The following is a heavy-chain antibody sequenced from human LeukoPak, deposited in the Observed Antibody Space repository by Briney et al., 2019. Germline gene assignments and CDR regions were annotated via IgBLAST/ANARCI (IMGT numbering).Heavy chain of an antibody. CDR3: ATAGYCSGGSCSDWFDP. Sequence: ASVKVSCKASGSTFTDNYIHWVRQAPGQGLEWMGWISPNSGGINHARKFQGRVTMTRDTSIGTAYMELSRLSSDDTAVYYCATAGYCSGGSCSDWFDPWGRGTLVTVSS. CDR2: ISPNSGGI. V-gene: IGHV1-2*02. CDR1: GSTFTDNY. J-gene: IGHJ5*02. D-gene: IGHD2-15*01.